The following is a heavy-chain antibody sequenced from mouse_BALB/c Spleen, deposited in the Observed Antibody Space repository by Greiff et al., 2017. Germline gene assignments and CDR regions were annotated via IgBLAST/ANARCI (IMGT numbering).Heavy chain of an antibody. CDR3: ARALFRYFDV. CDR2: ISYDGSN. Sequence: DVKLQESGPGLVKPSQSLSLTCSVTGYSITSGYYWNWIRQFPGNKLEWMGYISYDGSNNYNPSLKNRISITRDTSKNQFFLKLNSVTTEDTATYYCARALFRYFDVWGAGTTVTVSS. J-gene: IGHJ1*01. V-gene: IGHV3-6*02. CDR1: GYSITSGYY. D-gene: IGHD1-1*02.